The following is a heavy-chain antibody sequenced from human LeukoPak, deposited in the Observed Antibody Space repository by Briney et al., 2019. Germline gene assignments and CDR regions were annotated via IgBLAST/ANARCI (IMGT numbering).Heavy chain of an antibody. CDR1: GYTFTSYD. J-gene: IGHJ5*02. D-gene: IGHD4-17*01. Sequence: ASVKVSCKASGYTFTSYDINWVRQATGQGLEWMGWMNPNSGNTGYAQKFQGRVTMTRDMSTSTVYMELSSLRSEDTAVYYCARVGYGDEGAWGQGTLVTVSS. CDR3: ARVGYGDEGA. CDR2: MNPNSGNT. V-gene: IGHV1-8*01.